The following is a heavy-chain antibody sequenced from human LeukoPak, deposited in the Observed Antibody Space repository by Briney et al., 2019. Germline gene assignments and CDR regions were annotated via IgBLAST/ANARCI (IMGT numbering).Heavy chain of an antibody. J-gene: IGHJ4*02. D-gene: IGHD6-19*01. CDR2: IYYSGST. CDR1: GGSISSSSYY. CDR3: ARHLEAVAGTFDY. Sequence: SETLSLTCTVSGGSISSSSYYWGWIRQPPGQGLEWIGSIYYSGSTYYNPSLKSRVTISVDTSKNQFSLKLSSVTAADTAVYYCARHLEAVAGTFDYWGQGTLVTVSS. V-gene: IGHV4-39*01.